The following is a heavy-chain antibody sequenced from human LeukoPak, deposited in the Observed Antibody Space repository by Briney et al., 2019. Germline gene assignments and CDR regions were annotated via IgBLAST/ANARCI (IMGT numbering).Heavy chain of an antibody. D-gene: IGHD3-9*01. J-gene: IGHJ4*02. CDR3: AKDRNILTGYYIGPFDY. CDR1: GFTFSSYG. CDR2: IRYDGSNK. V-gene: IGHV3-30*02. Sequence: GGSLRLSCAASGFTFSSYGMHWVRQAPGKGLEWVAFIRYDGSNKYYADSVKGRFTIFRDNSKNTLYLQMNSLRAEDTAVYYCAKDRNILTGYYIGPFDYWGQGTLVTVSS.